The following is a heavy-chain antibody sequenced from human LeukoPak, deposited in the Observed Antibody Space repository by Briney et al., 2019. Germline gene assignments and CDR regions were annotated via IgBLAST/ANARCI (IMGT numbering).Heavy chain of an antibody. CDR1: GFTFSSYS. V-gene: IGHV3-48*01. CDR3: ARPLYCSGGSCSDY. Sequence: GGSLRLSCAASGFTFSSYSMNWVRQAPGKGLEWVSYISSSSSTIYYADSVKGRFTISRDNAKNSLYLQMNSLRAEDTAVYYCARPLYCSGGSCSDYWGQGTLVTVSS. D-gene: IGHD2-15*01. J-gene: IGHJ4*02. CDR2: ISSSSSTI.